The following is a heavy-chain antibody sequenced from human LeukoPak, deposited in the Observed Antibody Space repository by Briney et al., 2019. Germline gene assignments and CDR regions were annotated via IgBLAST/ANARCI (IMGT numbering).Heavy chain of an antibody. CDR2: XNPSGGST. J-gene: IGHJ1*01. Sequence: RQAXGQXXEWXXXXNPSGGSTSYAQKFQGRVTMTRDTSTSTVYMELSSLRSEDTAVYYCARGPTMAAAGAEYFQHWGQGTLVTVSS. V-gene: IGHV1-46*01. CDR3: ARGPTMAAAGAEYFQH. D-gene: IGHD6-13*01.